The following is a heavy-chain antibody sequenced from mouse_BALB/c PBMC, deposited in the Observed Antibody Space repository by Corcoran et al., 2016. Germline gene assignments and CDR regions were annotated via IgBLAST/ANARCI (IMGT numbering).Heavy chain of an antibody. D-gene: IGHD2-1*01. CDR3: ARKVDLLWLPCDY. V-gene: IGHV1S136*01. J-gene: IGHJ2*01. CDR1: GYTFTSYV. Sequence: EVQLQQSGPELVKPGASVKMSCKASGYTFTSYVMHWVKQKPGQGLEWIGYINPYNDGTKYNEKFKGKATLTSDKSSSTAYMELSSLTSEDSAVYYCARKVDLLWLPCDYWGQGTTLTVSS. CDR2: INPYNDGT.